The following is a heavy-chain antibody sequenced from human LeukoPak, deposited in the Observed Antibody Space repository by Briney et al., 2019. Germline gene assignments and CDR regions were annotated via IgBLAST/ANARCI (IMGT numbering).Heavy chain of an antibody. D-gene: IGHD6-13*01. V-gene: IGHV3-74*01. Sequence: GGSLRLSCAASGFIFSDYYMSWVRQAPGKGLVWVSRINTDGSSTSYADSVKGRFTISRDNAKNTLYLQMNSLRAEDTAVYYCARVSSSSWWALDYWGQGTLVTVSS. CDR2: INTDGSST. CDR1: GFIFSDYY. J-gene: IGHJ4*02. CDR3: ARVSSSSWWALDY.